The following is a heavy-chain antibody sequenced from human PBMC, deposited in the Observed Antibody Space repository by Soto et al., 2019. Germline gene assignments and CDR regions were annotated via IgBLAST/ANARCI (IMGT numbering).Heavy chain of an antibody. J-gene: IGHJ4*02. CDR2: IYHSGST. V-gene: IGHV4-30-2*01. D-gene: IGHD3-9*01. CDR3: ARGLLRYFEWSLDYFDY. CDR1: GGSISSGGYS. Sequence: SETLSLTCAVSGGSISSGGYSWSWIRQPPGKGLEWIGYIYHSGSTYYNPSLKSRVTISVDRSKNQLSLKLSSVTAADTAVYYCARGLLRYFEWSLDYFDYWGQGTLVTVSS.